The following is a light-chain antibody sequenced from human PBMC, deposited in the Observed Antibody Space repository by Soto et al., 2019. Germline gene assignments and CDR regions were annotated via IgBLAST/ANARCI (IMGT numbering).Light chain of an antibody. CDR3: QHLSNLPWT. Sequence: EIVLTQSQASLSLSPGERATLSCSASQSVRNYLAWYQQKPGQAPRLLIYDASNRATGIPARFIGSGSGTEFTLTISRLEPEDFAVYCCQHLSNLPWTFGQGTKVEIK. CDR1: QSVRNY. CDR2: DAS. V-gene: IGKV3-11*01. J-gene: IGKJ1*01.